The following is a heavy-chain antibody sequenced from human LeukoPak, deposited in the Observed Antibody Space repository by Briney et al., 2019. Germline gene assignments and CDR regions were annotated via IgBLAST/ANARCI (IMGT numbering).Heavy chain of an antibody. CDR2: ISGSGGST. CDR3: AKESSSWYNQYYYYYMDV. Sequence: PGGSLRLSCAASGFTFSSYAMSWVRHAPGKGLEWVSAISGSGGSTYYADSVKGRFTISRDNSKNTLYLQMNSLRAEDTAVYYCAKESSSWYNQYYYYYMDVWGKGTTVTVSS. CDR1: GFTFSSYA. D-gene: IGHD6-13*01. J-gene: IGHJ6*03. V-gene: IGHV3-23*01.